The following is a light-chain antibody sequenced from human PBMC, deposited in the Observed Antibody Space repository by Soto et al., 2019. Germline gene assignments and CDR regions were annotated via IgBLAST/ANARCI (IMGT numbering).Light chain of an antibody. V-gene: IGKV3-11*01. CDR2: DAS. CDR1: QSVSSY. J-gene: IGKJ3*01. Sequence: EIVLTQSPATLSLSPGERATLSCRASQSVSSYLAWYQQKPGQAPRLLMYDASNRATGIPARFSGSGSGTDFTLTISSLEPEDFAVYYCQQRSNWPRGFTFGPGTKVDI. CDR3: QQRSNWPRGFT.